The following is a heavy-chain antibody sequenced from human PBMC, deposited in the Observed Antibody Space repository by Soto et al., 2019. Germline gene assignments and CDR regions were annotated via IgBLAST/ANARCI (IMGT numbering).Heavy chain of an antibody. CDR1: GFTFSVYA. J-gene: IGHJ4*02. CDR3: AKALVVVAPASKFDD. V-gene: IGHV3-23*01. Sequence: EVQLLESGGGFVQPGGSLRLSCAATGFTFSVYAMTWVRQAPGKGLEWVSAVTANGGSTYSADSVKGRFTISRDNSENTLFLEMNSLRGEDTAVYYCAKALVVVAPASKFDDWSQGTLVTVSS. D-gene: IGHD2-15*01. CDR2: VTANGGST.